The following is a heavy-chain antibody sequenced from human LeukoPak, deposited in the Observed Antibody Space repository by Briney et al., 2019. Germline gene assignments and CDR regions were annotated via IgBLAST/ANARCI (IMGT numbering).Heavy chain of an antibody. CDR3: ARGGGRSWYIRWFEP. D-gene: IGHD6-13*01. CDR1: GHSINSHY. Sequence: SETLSLTCTVSGHSINSHYWSWIRQSPEKGLEWIGYIYHDGSGDNNPSLKSRVTISTDTSRNQFSLKLRSATAADTAVYYCARGGGRSWYIRWFEPWGQGTLVTVSS. J-gene: IGHJ5*02. V-gene: IGHV4-59*11. CDR2: IYHDGSG.